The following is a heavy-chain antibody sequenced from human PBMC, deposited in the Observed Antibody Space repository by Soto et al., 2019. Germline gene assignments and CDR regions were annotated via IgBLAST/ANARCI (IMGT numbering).Heavy chain of an antibody. J-gene: IGHJ6*03. CDR1: GDSVSSNSAA. D-gene: IGHD2-21*02. CDR3: ARAYCGGDCYSYYYYMDV. CDR2: TYYRSKWYN. Sequence: SQTLSLTCAISGDSVSSNSAAWNWIRQSPSRGLEWLGRTYYRSKWYNDYAVSVKSRITINPDTSKNQFSLQLNSVTPEDTAVYYCARAYCGGDCYSYYYYMDVWGKGTTVTVSS. V-gene: IGHV6-1*01.